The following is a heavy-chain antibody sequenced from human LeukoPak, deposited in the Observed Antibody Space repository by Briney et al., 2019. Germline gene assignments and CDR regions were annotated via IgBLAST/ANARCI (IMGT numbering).Heavy chain of an antibody. Sequence: ASVKVSCKASGYTFTSYDINWVRQATGQGLEWMGWMNPNSGNTGYAQKFQGRVTMTEDTSTDTAYMELSSLRSEDTALYYCTSLLADLQGYYFDYWGQGTLVTVSS. CDR3: TSLLADLQGYYFDY. D-gene: IGHD6-19*01. CDR2: MNPNSGNT. CDR1: GYTFTSYD. V-gene: IGHV1-8*01. J-gene: IGHJ4*02.